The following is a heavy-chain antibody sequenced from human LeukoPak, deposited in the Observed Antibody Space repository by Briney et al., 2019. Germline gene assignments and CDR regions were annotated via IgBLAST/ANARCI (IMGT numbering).Heavy chain of an antibody. CDR1: GFTFGSYN. CDR2: ISTSSSYI. D-gene: IGHD1-26*01. J-gene: IGHJ3*02. Sequence: GGSLRLSCAASGFTFGSYNMNWVRQAPGKGLEWVSSISTSSSYIYYADSVKGRFTISRDNAKKSLYLQMNSLRAGDTAVYYCARGQVGAINDAFDIWGQGTMVTVSS. V-gene: IGHV3-21*01. CDR3: ARGQVGAINDAFDI.